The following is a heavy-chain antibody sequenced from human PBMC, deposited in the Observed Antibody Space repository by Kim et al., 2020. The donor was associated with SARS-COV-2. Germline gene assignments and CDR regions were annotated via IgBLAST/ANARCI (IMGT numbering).Heavy chain of an antibody. CDR2: INHSGST. CDR3: ARRPQTSGGGSRVRNWFDP. Sequence: SETLSRTCAVYGGSFSGYYWSWIRQPPGKGLEWIGEINHSGSTNYNPSLKSRVTISVDTSKNQFSLKLSSVTAADTAVYYCARRPQTSGGGSRVRNWFDPWGQGTLVTVSS. J-gene: IGHJ5*02. V-gene: IGHV4-34*01. CDR1: GGSFSGYY. D-gene: IGHD3-16*01.